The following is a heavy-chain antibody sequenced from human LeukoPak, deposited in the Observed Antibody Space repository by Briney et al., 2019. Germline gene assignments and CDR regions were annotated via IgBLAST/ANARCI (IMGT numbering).Heavy chain of an antibody. Sequence: SETPSLTCAVYGGSFSGYYWSWIRQPPGKGLEWIGEINHSGSTNYNPSLKSRVTISVDTSKNQFSLKLSSVTAADTAVYYCARKSGSYPYYYYGMDVWGQGTTVTVSS. CDR2: INHSGST. D-gene: IGHD1-26*01. V-gene: IGHV4-34*01. CDR3: ARKSGSYPYYYYGMDV. J-gene: IGHJ6*02. CDR1: GGSFSGYY.